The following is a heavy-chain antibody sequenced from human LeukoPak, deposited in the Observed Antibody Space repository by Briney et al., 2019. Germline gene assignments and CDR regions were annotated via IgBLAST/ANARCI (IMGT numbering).Heavy chain of an antibody. D-gene: IGHD3-3*01. V-gene: IGHV3-30-3*01. Sequence: GGALRISCAAPGFTLSNYALHWVRPAPGKGLGGGAVISYDGSNKYYADSVKGRFTISRDNSKNTLYLQMNSLRAEDTAVYYCARDWGNYDFWSGPLYWGQGTLVTVSS. CDR2: ISYDGSNK. CDR1: GFTLSNYA. CDR3: ARDWGNYDFWSGPLY. J-gene: IGHJ4*02.